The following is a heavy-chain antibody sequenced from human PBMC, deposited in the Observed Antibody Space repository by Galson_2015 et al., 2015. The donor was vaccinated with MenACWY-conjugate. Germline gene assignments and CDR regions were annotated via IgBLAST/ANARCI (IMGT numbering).Heavy chain of an antibody. J-gene: IGHJ4*02. D-gene: IGHD3-16*02. CDR2: ISGSGGST. Sequence: SLRLSCAASGFTFSSYAMSWVRQAPGKGLEWVSAISGSGGSTYYADSVKGRFTISRDNSKNTLYLQMNSLRAEDTAVYYCTRMSRANLGESSLFAGQFDHWGQGTLVTVSS. CDR1: GFTFSSYA. CDR3: TRMSRANLGESSLFAGQFDH. V-gene: IGHV3-23*01.